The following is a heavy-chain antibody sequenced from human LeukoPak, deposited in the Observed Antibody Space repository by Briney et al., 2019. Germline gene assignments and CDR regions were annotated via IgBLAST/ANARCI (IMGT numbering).Heavy chain of an antibody. CDR1: GDSINGGTFY. Sequence: PSETLSLTCTVSGDSINGGTFYWRWLRQPAGKGLGWVGRIFTGGSTNYNPSLKSRVTISLDTSRNHLSLKLSSVTAADTAVYYCARGKRSVVVNGALWFDPWGQGTLVTVSS. CDR2: IFTGGST. J-gene: IGHJ5*02. CDR3: ARGKRSVVVNGALWFDP. V-gene: IGHV4-61*02. D-gene: IGHD2-21*01.